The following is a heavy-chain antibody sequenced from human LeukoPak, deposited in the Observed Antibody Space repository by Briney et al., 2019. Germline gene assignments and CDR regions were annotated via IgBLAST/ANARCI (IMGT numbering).Heavy chain of an antibody. V-gene: IGHV3-48*02. CDR2: ISSSSSTI. J-gene: IGHJ3*02. CDR1: GFTFSSYN. D-gene: IGHD3-3*01. Sequence: GGSLRLSCAASGFTFSSYNMNWVRQAPGKGLEWVSYISSSSSTIYYADSVKGRFTISRDNAKNSLYLQMSSLRDEDTAVYYCAREAGYDFWSGYYLDAFDIWGQGTMVTVSS. CDR3: AREAGYDFWSGYYLDAFDI.